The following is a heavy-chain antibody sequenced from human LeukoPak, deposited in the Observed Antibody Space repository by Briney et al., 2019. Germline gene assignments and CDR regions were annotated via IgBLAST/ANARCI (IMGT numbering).Heavy chain of an antibody. CDR2: IYHSGST. CDR3: ARVAYYYGSGPPDAFDI. V-gene: IGHV4-4*02. D-gene: IGHD3-10*01. Sequence: SETLSLTCAVSGGSISSSNWWSWVRQPPGKGLEWIGEIYHSGSTNYNPSLKSRVTISVDKSKNQFSLKLSSVTAANTAAYYCARVAYYYGSGPPDAFDIWGQGTMVTVSS. CDR1: GGSISSSNW. J-gene: IGHJ3*02.